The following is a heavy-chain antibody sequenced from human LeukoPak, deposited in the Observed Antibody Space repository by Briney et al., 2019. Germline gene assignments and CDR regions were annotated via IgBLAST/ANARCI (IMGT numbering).Heavy chain of an antibody. CDR3: ARMSGVVVVPAAYGY. Sequence: SGGSLRLSCAASGFTFSSYWMSWVRQAPGKGLEWVANINQDGSEKYYVDSVKGRFTISRDNAKNSLYLQMNSLRAEDTAVYYCARMSGVVVVPAAYGYWGQGTLVTVSS. D-gene: IGHD2-2*01. J-gene: IGHJ4*02. V-gene: IGHV3-7*01. CDR1: GFTFSSYW. CDR2: INQDGSEK.